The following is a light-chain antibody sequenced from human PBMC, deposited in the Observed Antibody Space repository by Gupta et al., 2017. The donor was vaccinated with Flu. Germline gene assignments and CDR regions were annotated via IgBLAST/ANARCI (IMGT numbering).Light chain of an antibody. V-gene: IGKV2-30*01. CDR3: MQGAHWPWA. CDR2: QVS. J-gene: IGKJ1*01. CDR1: QGLVYSDGNTY. Sequence: ISCRSSQGLVYSDGNTYLHGVQQRPGQSPRRLIYQVSYRDSGVPDRFSGSGSGTDFTLKISRVEAEDVGIYFCMQGAHWPWAFGQGTTVEIK.